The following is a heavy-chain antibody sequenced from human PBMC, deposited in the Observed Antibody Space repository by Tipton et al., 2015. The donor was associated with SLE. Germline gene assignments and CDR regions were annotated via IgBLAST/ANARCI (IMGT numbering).Heavy chain of an antibody. CDR2: ISYDGSNK. CDR3: ARVIAAPPYGMDV. Sequence: SLRLSCAASGFTFSNYAKHWVRQAPGKGLEWVTVISYDGSNKYYPDSVKGRFTISRDNSKNTLYLQMNSLRVDDTAVYYCARVIAAPPYGMDVWGQGTTVTVSS. CDR1: GFTFSNYA. V-gene: IGHV3-30*04. J-gene: IGHJ6*02. D-gene: IGHD6-13*01.